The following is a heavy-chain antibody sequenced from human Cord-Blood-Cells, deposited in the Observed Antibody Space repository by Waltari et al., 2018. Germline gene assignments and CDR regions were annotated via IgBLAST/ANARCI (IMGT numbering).Heavy chain of an antibody. D-gene: IGHD2-21*02. Sequence: QVQLVQSGAEVKKPGSSVKVSCKASGGTFSSYAISWVRQAPGQGLEWMGGIIPIRGRANDAQKFQGRVTITADESTSTAYMELSSLRSEDTAVYYCASPKDCGGDCYSRYFQHWGQGTLVTVSS. CDR1: GGTFSSYA. J-gene: IGHJ1*01. CDR2: IIPIRGRA. V-gene: IGHV1-69*11. CDR3: ASPKDCGGDCYSRYFQH.